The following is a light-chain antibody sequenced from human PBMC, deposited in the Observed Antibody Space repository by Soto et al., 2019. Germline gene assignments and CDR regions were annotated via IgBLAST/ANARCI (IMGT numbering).Light chain of an antibody. V-gene: IGKV3-20*01. Sequence: EIVLTQSPGTLSLSPGERATLSCRASQSVSSSYLAWYQQKPGQAPRLLIYGASSRATGIPDRFSGSGSGTDFTLTISRLEPEDFAVYYCQQYGSSRTFGQGNKVELQ. CDR2: GAS. CDR3: QQYGSSRT. CDR1: QSVSSSY. J-gene: IGKJ1*01.